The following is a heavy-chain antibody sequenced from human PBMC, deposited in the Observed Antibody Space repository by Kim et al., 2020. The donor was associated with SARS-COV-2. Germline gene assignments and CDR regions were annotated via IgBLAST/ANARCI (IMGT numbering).Heavy chain of an antibody. CDR1: GGSISSGDYY. J-gene: IGHJ6*02. Sequence: SETLSLTCTVSGGSISSGDYYWSWIRQPPGKGLEWIGYIYYSGSTYYNPSLKSRVTISVDTSKNQFSLKLSYVTAADTAVYYCARYLNGVATIFLSSGYCGMDVGGQGTKVTVSS. V-gene: IGHV4-30-4*01. D-gene: IGHD5-12*01. CDR2: IYYSGST. CDR3: ARYLNGVATIFLSSGYCGMDV.